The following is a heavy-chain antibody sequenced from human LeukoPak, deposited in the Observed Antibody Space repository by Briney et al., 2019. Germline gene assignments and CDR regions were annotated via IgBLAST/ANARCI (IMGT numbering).Heavy chain of an antibody. J-gene: IGHJ4*02. Sequence: PGRSLRLSCAASGFTFSSYGMHWVRQAPGKGPEWVAGFNGRGDSTYYAESVRGRFTISRDTSKNTLYLQVSSLRVEDTAVYYCARDPYYYDSSAFYPFDYWGQGTLVTVSS. CDR2: FNGRGDST. V-gene: IGHV3-23*01. CDR3: ARDPYYYDSSAFYPFDY. D-gene: IGHD3-22*01. CDR1: GFTFSSYG.